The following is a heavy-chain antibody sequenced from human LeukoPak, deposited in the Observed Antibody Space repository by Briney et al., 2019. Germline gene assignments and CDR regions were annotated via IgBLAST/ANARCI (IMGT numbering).Heavy chain of an antibody. J-gene: IGHJ3*02. CDR1: SGSTSGYY. V-gene: IGHV4-59*01. Sequence: SETLSLTCTVSSGSTSGYYWSWIGQPPGKGLEWIGYSYYSGSTSYSPSLKSRVTILIDTSKNQFSLKLTYVTPADTAVYYCARVRLGVGDAFDIWGQGTMVTVST. D-gene: IGHD3-10*01. CDR3: ARVRLGVGDAFDI. CDR2: SYYSGST.